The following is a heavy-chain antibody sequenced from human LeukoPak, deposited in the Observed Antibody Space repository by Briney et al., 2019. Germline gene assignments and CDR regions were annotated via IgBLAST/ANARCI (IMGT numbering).Heavy chain of an antibody. CDR1: GFTFSSYW. D-gene: IGHD6-13*01. J-gene: IGHJ5*02. V-gene: IGHV3-7*01. CDR2: IKQDGSEK. Sequence: PGGSLRLSCAASGFTFSSYWMSWVRQAPGKGLEWVANIKQDGSEKYYVDSVKGRFTISRDNAKNSLYLQMNSLRAEDTAVYYCARDLGSSWYVANWFDPWGQGTLVTVSS. CDR3: ARDLGSSWYVANWFDP.